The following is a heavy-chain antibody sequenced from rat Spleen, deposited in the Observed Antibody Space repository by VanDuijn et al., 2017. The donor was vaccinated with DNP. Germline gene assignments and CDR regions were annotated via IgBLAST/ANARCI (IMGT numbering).Heavy chain of an antibody. CDR1: GFIFSNYW. J-gene: IGHJ2*01. CDR2: ISSTGDNT. Sequence: EVQLVESGGGPVQPGRSLKLSCVASGFIFSNYWMTWIRQAPGKGLEWVASISSTGDNTYYSDSVKGRFSLSRDNAKSTLYLQVSSLRSEDTATYYCGTVSGDYWGQGVMVTVSS. V-gene: IGHV5-31*01. D-gene: IGHD1-1*01. CDR3: GTVSGDY.